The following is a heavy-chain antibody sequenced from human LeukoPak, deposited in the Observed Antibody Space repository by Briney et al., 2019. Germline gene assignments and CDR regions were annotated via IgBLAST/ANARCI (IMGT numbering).Heavy chain of an antibody. Sequence: SETLSLTCTVSGGSISSSSYYWGWIRQPPGKGLEWIGSIYYSGSTYYNPSLKSRFTISVDTSKNQFSLKLSSVTAADTAVYYCARQGDFWSGYYPPDDYWGQGTLVTVSS. D-gene: IGHD3-3*01. V-gene: IGHV4-39*01. J-gene: IGHJ4*02. CDR1: GGSISSSSYY. CDR2: IYYSGST. CDR3: ARQGDFWSGYYPPDDY.